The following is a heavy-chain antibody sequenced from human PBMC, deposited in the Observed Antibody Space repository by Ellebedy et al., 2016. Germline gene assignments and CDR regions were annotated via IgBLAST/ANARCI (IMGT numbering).Heavy chain of an antibody. V-gene: IGHV3-15*01. CDR1: GFTVSSSY. J-gene: IGHJ6*02. D-gene: IGHD1-20*01. CDR2: ITHGGTT. Sequence: GGSLRLSCAASGFTVSSSYVSWVRQAPGKGLEWVGRITHGGTTDYAAPVKGRFTISKVDSESTVYLQMDSLKSEDTAMYYCTTGGISGSRWWYNGLDVWGQGTTVTVSS. CDR3: TTGGISGSRWWYNGLDV.